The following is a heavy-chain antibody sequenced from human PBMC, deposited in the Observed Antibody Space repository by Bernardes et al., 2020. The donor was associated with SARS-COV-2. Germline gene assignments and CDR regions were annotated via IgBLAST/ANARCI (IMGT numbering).Heavy chain of an antibody. Sequence: ASVKVACKASGYTFTSYDINWVRQATGQGLEWMGWMNPNSGNTGYAQKFQGRVTMTRNTSISTAYMELSSLRSEDTAVYYCARGRGSLVVNDYWGQGTLVTDSS. CDR1: GYTFTSYD. CDR2: MNPNSGNT. CDR3: ARGRGSLVVNDY. V-gene: IGHV1-8*01. D-gene: IGHD2-2*01. J-gene: IGHJ4*02.